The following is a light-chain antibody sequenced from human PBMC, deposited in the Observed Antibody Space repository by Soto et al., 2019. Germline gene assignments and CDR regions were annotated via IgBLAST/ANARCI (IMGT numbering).Light chain of an antibody. Sequence: QSVLTQPPSASGTPGQRVTISCSGSSSDIGSNYVYWYQQLPGTAPKLLIYRNNQRPSGVPDRFSGSKSGTSASLAISGLRSEDEADYYCAAWDDSLSGRVFGTGTQLTV. CDR3: AAWDDSLSGRV. CDR2: RNN. V-gene: IGLV1-47*01. CDR1: SSDIGSNY. J-gene: IGLJ1*01.